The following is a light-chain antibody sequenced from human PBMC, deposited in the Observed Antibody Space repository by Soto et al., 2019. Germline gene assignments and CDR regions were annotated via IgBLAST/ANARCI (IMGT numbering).Light chain of an antibody. CDR1: SSNIGAGYD. CDR3: WSYDSSLSEV. V-gene: IGLV1-40*01. Sequence: QSVLTQPPSVSGAPGQRVTISCTGSSSNIGAGYDVHWYQQLPGTAPKLLIYGNSNRPSGVPDRFSGSKSGTSASLAITGLQDEDEDDYYFWSYDSSLSEVFGTGTKLTVL. CDR2: GNS. J-gene: IGLJ1*01.